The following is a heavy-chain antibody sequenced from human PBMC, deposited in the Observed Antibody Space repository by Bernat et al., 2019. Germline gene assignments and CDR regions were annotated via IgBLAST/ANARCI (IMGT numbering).Heavy chain of an antibody. D-gene: IGHD3-22*01. CDR3: AREIYGYSTYYYYYYMDV. CDR1: GGSISSDY. V-gene: IGHV4-59*01. Sequence: QVQLQESGPGLVKPSETLSLTCTVSGGSISSDYWTWIRQPPGKGLEWIGYIYYSGSTNYNPSLKSRVTISANTSKNQFSLKLSSVTAADTAVYYCAREIYGYSTYYYYYYMDVWGKGTTVTVSS. CDR2: IYYSGST. J-gene: IGHJ6*03.